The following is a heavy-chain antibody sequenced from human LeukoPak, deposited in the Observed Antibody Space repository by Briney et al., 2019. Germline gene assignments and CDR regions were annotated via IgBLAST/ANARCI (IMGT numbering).Heavy chain of an antibody. D-gene: IGHD6-13*01. J-gene: IGHJ6*03. CDR2: IYYSGST. Sequence: SETLSLTCTVSGGSISSYYWSWIRQPPGKGLGWIGYIYYSGSTNYNPSLKSRVTISVDTSKNQFSLKLSSVTAADTAVYYCARQRAAAGTDYYYMDVWGKGTTVTVSS. CDR3: ARQRAAAGTDYYYMDV. CDR1: GGSISSYY. V-gene: IGHV4-59*01.